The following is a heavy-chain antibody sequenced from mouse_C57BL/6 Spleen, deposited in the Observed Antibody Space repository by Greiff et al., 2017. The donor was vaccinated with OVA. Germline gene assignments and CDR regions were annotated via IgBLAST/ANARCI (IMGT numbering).Heavy chain of an antibody. V-gene: IGHV1-50*01. CDR2: IDPSDSYT. J-gene: IGHJ2*01. D-gene: IGHD2-5*01. CDR3: AHSSNFDY. Sequence: VQLQQPGAELVKPGASVKLSCKASGYTFTSYWMQWVKQRPGQGLEWIGEIDPSDSYTNYNQKFKGKATLTVDTSSSTAYMQLSSLTSEDSAVYYCAHSSNFDYWGQGTTLTVSS. CDR1: GYTFTSYW.